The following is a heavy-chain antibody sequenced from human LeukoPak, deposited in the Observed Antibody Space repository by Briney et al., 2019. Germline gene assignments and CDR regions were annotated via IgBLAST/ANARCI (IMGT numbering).Heavy chain of an antibody. CDR1: GYSISSGYY. D-gene: IGHD1-26*01. J-gene: IGHJ4*02. CDR3: ARDISESYIG. CDR2: INHSGST. V-gene: IGHV4-38-2*02. Sequence: PSETLSLTCTVSGYSISSGYYWSWIRQPPGKGLEWIGEINHSGSTYYNPSLKSRVTISVDTSKNQFSLKLGSVAAADTAVYYCARDISESYIGWGQGTLVTVSS.